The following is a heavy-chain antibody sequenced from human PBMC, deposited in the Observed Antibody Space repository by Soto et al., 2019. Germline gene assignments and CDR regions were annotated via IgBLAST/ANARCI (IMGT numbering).Heavy chain of an antibody. Sequence: ASVKVSCKASGYSFSGYYMNWVRQAPGQGLEWMGWIKPNSGGTDYAQKFQGRVTMTRDTSISTAYMELRGLRYDDTAVYYCARTWVVIPRVTYNWFDHWGQGTLVTV. CDR2: IKPNSGGT. CDR1: GYSFSGYY. CDR3: ARTWVVIPRVTYNWFDH. V-gene: IGHV1-2*02. J-gene: IGHJ5*02. D-gene: IGHD3-10*01.